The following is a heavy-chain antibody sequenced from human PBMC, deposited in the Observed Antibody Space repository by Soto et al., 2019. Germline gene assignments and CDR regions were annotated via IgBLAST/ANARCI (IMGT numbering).Heavy chain of an antibody. CDR2: IRDGGNSK. CDR1: GFTFSSYA. Sequence: GGSLRLSCAASGFTFSSYAMSWVRQAPGKGLEWVAVIRDGGNSKYYADSVKGRFTISRDNSKNTLYLQMNSLRAEDTAAYYCARIPGIELSSIYTYYFDYWGQGTLVTVSS. V-gene: IGHV3-23*01. J-gene: IGHJ4*02. CDR3: ARIPGIELSSIYTYYFDY. D-gene: IGHD3-16*02.